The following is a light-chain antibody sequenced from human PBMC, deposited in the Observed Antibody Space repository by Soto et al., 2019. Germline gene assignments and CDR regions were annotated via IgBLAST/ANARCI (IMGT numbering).Light chain of an antibody. CDR1: QSVSSSY. CDR2: STS. CDR3: QQYGNSPLT. Sequence: EIVLTQSPGTLSLSPGERATLSCRASQSVSSSYLAWYQQRPGQAPRLLIYSTSNRATGIPDRFSGGGSGTDFTLTINRLEPEDFAVYFCQQYGNSPLTFGGGTKVEIK. V-gene: IGKV3-20*01. J-gene: IGKJ4*01.